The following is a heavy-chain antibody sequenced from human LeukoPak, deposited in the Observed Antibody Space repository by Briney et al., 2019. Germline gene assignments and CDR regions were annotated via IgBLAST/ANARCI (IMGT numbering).Heavy chain of an antibody. D-gene: IGHD5-24*01. CDR1: GGSISSDF. J-gene: IGHJ4*02. CDR2: IYYSGST. CDR3: ARGERWLPRSIRSPYYFDY. Sequence: KSSKTRSLICTVSGGSISSDFWSWSRQPPGNGLERIGYIYYSGSTNYNPSLKSRVTISVDTSKNQFSLKLSSVIAADTAVYYCARGERWLPRSIRSPYYFDYWGQGTLVTVSS. V-gene: IGHV4-59*01.